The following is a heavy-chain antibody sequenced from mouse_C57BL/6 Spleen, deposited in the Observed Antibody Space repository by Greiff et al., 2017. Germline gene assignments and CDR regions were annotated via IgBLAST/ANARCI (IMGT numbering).Heavy chain of an antibody. J-gene: IGHJ4*01. D-gene: IGHD1-1*01. CDR1: GYTFTSYG. V-gene: IGHV1-81*01. Sequence: QVQLQQSGADLARPGASVKLSCKASGYTFTSYGISWVKQRTGQGLEWIGEIYPRSGNTYYNEKFKGKATLTADKSSSTAYMELRSLTSEDSAVYFCARYYGSSPHYYAMDYWGQGTSVTVSS. CDR3: ARYYGSSPHYYAMDY. CDR2: IYPRSGNT.